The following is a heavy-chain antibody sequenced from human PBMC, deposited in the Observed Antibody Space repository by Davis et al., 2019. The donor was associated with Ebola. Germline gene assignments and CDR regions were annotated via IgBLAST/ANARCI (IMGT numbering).Heavy chain of an antibody. V-gene: IGHV4-61*02. J-gene: IGHJ3*02. CDR1: GGSISSGDYY. D-gene: IGHD4-17*01. Sequence: PSETLSLTCTVSGGSISSGDYYWSWIRQPAGKGLEWIGRIYTSGSTNYNPSLKSRVTMSVDTSKNQFSLKLRSVTAADTAVYYCARDPRYGKDAFDIWGQGTMVTVSS. CDR2: IYTSGST. CDR3: ARDPRYGKDAFDI.